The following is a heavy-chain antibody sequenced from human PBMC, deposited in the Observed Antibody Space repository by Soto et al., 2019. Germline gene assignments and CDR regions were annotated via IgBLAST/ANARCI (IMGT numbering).Heavy chain of an antibody. CDR3: RRDFDY. CDR1: GDSISNYY. J-gene: IGHJ4*02. CDR2: LSTSGST. Sequence: PSETLSLTCTVSGDSISNYYWSWIRQPAGKGLEWIGRLSTSGSTNYNPSLKSRVTMSVDTSKNQFSLMLNSVTAADTAVYYCRRDFDYWGQGTLVTVSS. V-gene: IGHV4-4*07. D-gene: IGHD6-6*01.